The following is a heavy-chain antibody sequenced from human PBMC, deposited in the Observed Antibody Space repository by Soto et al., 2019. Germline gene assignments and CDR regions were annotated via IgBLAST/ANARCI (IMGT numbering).Heavy chain of an antibody. D-gene: IGHD3-10*01. Sequence: PGGSLRLSCAASGFTFSSYSMNWVRQAPGKGLEWVSSISSSSSYIYYADSVKGRFTISRDNAKNSLYLQMNSLRAEDTAVYYCARGWDDYYYGSGSYLTNYYMDVWGKGTTVTVS. J-gene: IGHJ6*03. CDR2: ISSSSSYI. V-gene: IGHV3-21*01. CDR1: GFTFSSYS. CDR3: ARGWDDYYYGSGSYLTNYYMDV.